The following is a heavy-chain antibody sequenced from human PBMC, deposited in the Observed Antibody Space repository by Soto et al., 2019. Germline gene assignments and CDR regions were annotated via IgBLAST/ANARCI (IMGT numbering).Heavy chain of an antibody. V-gene: IGHV1-2*02. CDR3: ASGIAVAFLFDY. J-gene: IGHJ4*02. D-gene: IGHD6-19*01. Sequence: ASVKVSCKASVYTFTGYYMHWVRQAPGQGLEWMGWINPNSGSTNYAQKFQGRVTMTRDTSISTAYMELSRLRSDDTAVYYCASGIAVAFLFDYWGQGTLVTVSS. CDR1: VYTFTGYY. CDR2: INPNSGST.